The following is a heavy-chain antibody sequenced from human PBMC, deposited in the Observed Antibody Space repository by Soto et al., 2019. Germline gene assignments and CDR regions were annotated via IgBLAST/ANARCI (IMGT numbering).Heavy chain of an antibody. CDR3: ARGWKGSCRRMDV. D-gene: IGHD2-15*01. J-gene: IGHJ6*02. V-gene: IGHV4-59*01. CDR2: IYYSGST. Sequence: SETLSLTCTVSGGSISSYYWSWIRQPPGKGLEWIGYIYYSGSTNYNPSLKSRVTISVDTSKNQFSLKLSSVTAADTAVYYCARGWKGSCRRMDVWGQGTTVTVSS. CDR1: GGSISSYY.